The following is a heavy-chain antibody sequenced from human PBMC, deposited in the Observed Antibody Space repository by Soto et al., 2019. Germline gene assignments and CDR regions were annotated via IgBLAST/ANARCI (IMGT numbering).Heavy chain of an antibody. CDR1: GFSFSDYW. Sequence: LGESLKISCQGPGFSFSDYWISWVRQMPGKGLEWMGRFDTSDSNAIYSPACQGHVTISADKSVSTTYLQWSSLKASDTAMYYCARRIEAPTGYDYYALDVWGQGTTVTVSS. V-gene: IGHV5-10-1*01. CDR2: FDTSDSNA. CDR3: ARRIEAPTGYDYYALDV. D-gene: IGHD2-8*02. J-gene: IGHJ6*02.